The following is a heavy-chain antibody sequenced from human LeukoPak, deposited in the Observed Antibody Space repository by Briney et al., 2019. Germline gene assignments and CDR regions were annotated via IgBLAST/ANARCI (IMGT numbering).Heavy chain of an antibody. D-gene: IGHD2-15*01. J-gene: IGHJ3*02. V-gene: IGHV4-39*07. Sequence: PSETLSLTCTVSGGSISSSSYYWGWIRQPPGKGLEWIGSIYYSGSTYYNPSLKNRVTISVDRSKNQFSLKLSSVTAADTAVYYCAKGYCSGGSCYSGAFDIWGQGTMVTVSS. CDR2: IYYSGST. CDR3: AKGYCSGGSCYSGAFDI. CDR1: GGSISSSSYY.